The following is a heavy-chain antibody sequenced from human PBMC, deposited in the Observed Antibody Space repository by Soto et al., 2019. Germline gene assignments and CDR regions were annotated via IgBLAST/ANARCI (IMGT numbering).Heavy chain of an antibody. CDR1: GFTFSSYG. V-gene: IGHV3-30*18. CDR3: AKDSSSSYFDY. CDR2: ISYDGSNK. Sequence: QVQLVESGGGVVQPGRSLRLSCAASGFTFSSYGMHWVRQAPGKGLEWVAVISYDGSNKYYADSVKGRFTISRDNSKNTLYLQMNCLSAEDTALYYCAKDSSSSYFDYWGPGSLVTVSS. J-gene: IGHJ4*02. D-gene: IGHD6-6*01.